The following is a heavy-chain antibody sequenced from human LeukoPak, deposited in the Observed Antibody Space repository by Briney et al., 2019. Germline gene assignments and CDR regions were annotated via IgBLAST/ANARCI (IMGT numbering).Heavy chain of an antibody. CDR3: ARLNSEQLAADY. D-gene: IGHD6-13*01. Sequence: SETLSLTCTVSGGSISSYYWGWIRQPPGKGLEWIASIYYTGSTYYNPSLRSRVTISVDTSKNQFSLKLSSVTAADTAVYYCARLNSEQLAADYWGQGTLVTVSS. V-gene: IGHV4-39*01. CDR2: IYYTGST. J-gene: IGHJ4*02. CDR1: GGSISSYY.